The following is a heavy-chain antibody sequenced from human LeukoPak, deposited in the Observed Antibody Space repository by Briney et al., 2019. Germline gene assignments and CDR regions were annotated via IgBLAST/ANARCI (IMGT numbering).Heavy chain of an antibody. J-gene: IGHJ4*02. V-gene: IGHV4-34*01. D-gene: IGHD3-22*01. CDR2: INHSGST. CDR3: ARVSQVSYDSSGYRFDY. Sequence: SETLSLTCAVYGGSFSGYYWSWIRQPPGKGLEWIGEINHSGSTNYNPSPKSRVTISVDTSKNKFSMKLCSVTAADTAVYYCARVSQVSYDSSGYRFDYWGEGTLVTVSS. CDR1: GGSFSGYY.